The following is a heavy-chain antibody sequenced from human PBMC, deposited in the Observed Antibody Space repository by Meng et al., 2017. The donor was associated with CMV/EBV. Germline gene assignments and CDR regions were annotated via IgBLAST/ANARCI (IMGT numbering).Heavy chain of an antibody. CDR1: GFTFSSYW. CDR3: ARAKLASS. CDR2: IKQDGSEK. J-gene: IGHJ4*02. Sequence: GESLKISCAASGFTFSSYWMSWVRQAAGKGLEWVANIKQDGSEKYYVDSVKGRFTISRDNAKNSLYLQMNSLRAEDTAVYYCARAKLASSWGQGTLVTVSS. V-gene: IGHV3-7*01. D-gene: IGHD6-13*01.